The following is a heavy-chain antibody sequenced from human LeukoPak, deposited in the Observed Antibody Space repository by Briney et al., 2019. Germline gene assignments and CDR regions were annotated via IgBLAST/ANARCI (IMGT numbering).Heavy chain of an antibody. Sequence: PGESLKISCKGSGYSFTSYWIGWVRQMPGKGLEWMGIIYPGDSDTRYSPSFQGQVTISADKSISTAYLQWSSLKASDTAMYYCARRGYSYGYEFPYYYYYMDVWGKGTTVTVSS. CDR2: IYPGDSDT. D-gene: IGHD5-18*01. J-gene: IGHJ6*03. CDR1: GYSFTSYW. V-gene: IGHV5-51*01. CDR3: ARRGYSYGYEFPYYYYYMDV.